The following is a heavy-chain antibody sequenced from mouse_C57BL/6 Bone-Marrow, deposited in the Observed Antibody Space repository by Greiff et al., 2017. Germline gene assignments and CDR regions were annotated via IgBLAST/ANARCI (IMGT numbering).Heavy chain of an antibody. CDR1: GFTFSDYY. V-gene: IGHV5-16*01. J-gene: IGHJ1*03. Sequence: EVKVEESEGGLVQPGSSMKLSCTASGFTFSDYYMAWVRQVPEKGLEWVANINYDGSSTYYLDSLKSRFIISRDNAKNILYLQMSSLKSEDTATYYCARDRGYSNYWYFDVWGTGTTVTVSS. CDR3: ARDRGYSNYWYFDV. D-gene: IGHD2-5*01. CDR2: INYDGSST.